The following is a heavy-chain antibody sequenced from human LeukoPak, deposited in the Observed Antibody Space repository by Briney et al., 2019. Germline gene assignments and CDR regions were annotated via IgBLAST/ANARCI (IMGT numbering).Heavy chain of an antibody. Sequence: PSETPSLTCTVSGGSISSSDWWSWVRQPPGKGLEWIGEMHQSGIINYNPSFKSRVTMSLDKAKKQFSLKLSSVTAADTSVYFCASADYYRIDFWGQGTLVTVSS. V-gene: IGHV4-4*02. J-gene: IGHJ4*02. CDR2: MHQSGII. CDR1: GGSISSSDW. D-gene: IGHD3-10*01. CDR3: ASADYYRIDF.